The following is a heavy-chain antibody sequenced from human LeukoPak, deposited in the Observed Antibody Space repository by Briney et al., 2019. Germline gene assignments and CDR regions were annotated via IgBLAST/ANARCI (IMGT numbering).Heavy chain of an antibody. J-gene: IGHJ6*02. V-gene: IGHV3-74*01. CDR3: AKTLGTWYDFWSGYYQDYYYGMDV. Sequence: PAGGSLRLSCAASGFSFSSYWMHWVRQAPGKGLVWVSRIKTDGSSATYADSVKGRFTISRDNAKNTLYLQMSSLRAEDTAVYYCAKTLGTWYDFWSGYYQDYYYGMDVWGQGTTVTVSS. CDR2: IKTDGSSA. D-gene: IGHD3-3*01. CDR1: GFSFSSYW.